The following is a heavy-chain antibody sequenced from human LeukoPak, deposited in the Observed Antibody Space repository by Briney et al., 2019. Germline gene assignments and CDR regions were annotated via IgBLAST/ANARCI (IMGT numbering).Heavy chain of an antibody. CDR1: GYTFTSNY. V-gene: IGHV1-46*01. D-gene: IGHD3-16*01. CDR3: ARASLGDLFYSDF. J-gene: IGHJ4*02. Sequence: SVKVSCKASGYTFTSNYMHWVRQAPGQGLEWMGIINPSGGSTSYAQKFQGRVTMTRDTSTSTVYMELSSLRSEDMAVYYCARASLGDLFYSDFWGQGTLVTVSS. CDR2: INPSGGST.